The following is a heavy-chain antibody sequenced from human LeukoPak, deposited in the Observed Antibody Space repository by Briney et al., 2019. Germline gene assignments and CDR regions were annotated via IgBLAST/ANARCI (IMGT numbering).Heavy chain of an antibody. Sequence: SETLSLTCAVYGGSVRDNYWSWIRQPAGKGLEWIGRIYTSGSTNYNPSLKSRVTISVDTSKNQFSLKLSSVTAADTAVYYCARANYYDSSFFDYWGQGTLVTVSS. CDR1: GGSVRDNY. CDR2: IYTSGST. CDR3: ARANYYDSSFFDY. V-gene: IGHV4-59*10. J-gene: IGHJ4*02. D-gene: IGHD3-22*01.